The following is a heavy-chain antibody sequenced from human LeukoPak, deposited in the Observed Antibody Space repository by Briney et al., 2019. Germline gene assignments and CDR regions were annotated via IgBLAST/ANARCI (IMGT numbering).Heavy chain of an antibody. CDR3: ARAGHYDFWSGSKDY. CDR1: GYTFTGYY. J-gene: IGHJ4*02. D-gene: IGHD3-3*01. Sequence: ATVKVSCKASGYTFTGYYMHWVRQAPGQGLEWMGWINPNSGGTNYAQKFQGRVTMTRDTSISTAYMELSRLRSDDTAVYYCARAGHYDFWSGSKDYWGQGTLVTVSS. CDR2: INPNSGGT. V-gene: IGHV1-2*02.